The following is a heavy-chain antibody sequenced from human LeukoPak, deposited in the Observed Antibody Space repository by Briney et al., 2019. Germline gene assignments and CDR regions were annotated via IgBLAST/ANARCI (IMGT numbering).Heavy chain of an antibody. CDR2: IYYSGST. J-gene: IGHJ4*02. CDR3: ASVGGFDY. D-gene: IGHD2-15*01. Sequence: SETLSLTCTVSGGSISSSSYYWGWIRQPPGKGLEWIGSIYYSGSTYYNPSLKSRVTISVDTSKNQFSLELSSVTAADTAVYYCASVGGFDYWGQGTLVTVSS. V-gene: IGHV4-39*01. CDR1: GGSISSSSYY.